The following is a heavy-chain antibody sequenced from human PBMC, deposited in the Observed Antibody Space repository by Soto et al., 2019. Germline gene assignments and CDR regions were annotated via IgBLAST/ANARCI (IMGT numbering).Heavy chain of an antibody. CDR3: ASGKSQMTQDRMGFYYYMDV. Sequence: QVQLVQSGAEVKKPGSSVRISCAASGATFNDYTFTWVRRAPGQGLEWMGRVIPLLDASNYAEKFQDRVTITSDRSTSTVDMERSGLKSEDSAIYYCASGKSQMTQDRMGFYYYMDVWCKGTTVTVSS. J-gene: IGHJ6*03. CDR2: VIPLLDAS. D-gene: IGHD2-15*01. V-gene: IGHV1-69*08. CDR1: GATFNDYT.